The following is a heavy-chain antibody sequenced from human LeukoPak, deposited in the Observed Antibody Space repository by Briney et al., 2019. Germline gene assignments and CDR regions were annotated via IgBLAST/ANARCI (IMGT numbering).Heavy chain of an antibody. CDR1: GFTVSSNY. D-gene: IGHD3-16*02. J-gene: IGHJ3*02. Sequence: GGSLRLSCAAPGFTVSSNYMSWVRQAPGKGLEWVSVIYSGGSTYYADSVKGRFTISRDNSKNTLYLQMNSLRAEDTAVYYCARADDYVWGSYRGAFDIWGQGTMVTVSS. CDR2: IYSGGST. V-gene: IGHV3-53*01. CDR3: ARADDYVWGSYRGAFDI.